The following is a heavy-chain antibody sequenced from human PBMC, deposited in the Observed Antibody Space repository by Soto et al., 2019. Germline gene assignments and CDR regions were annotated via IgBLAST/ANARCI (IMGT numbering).Heavy chain of an antibody. CDR3: ARVAFSYFGMDV. CDR1: GGAISSSY. J-gene: IGHJ6*02. D-gene: IGHD3-3*02. CDR2: VFSSGST. Sequence: SETLSLTCSVPGGAISSSYWSWVRQPAGKGLEWIGRVFSSGSTNYNASLKSRVTMSIDTSKNEVSLTLRSVTAADTAVYYCARVAFSYFGMDVWGPGTTVTVSS. V-gene: IGHV4-4*07.